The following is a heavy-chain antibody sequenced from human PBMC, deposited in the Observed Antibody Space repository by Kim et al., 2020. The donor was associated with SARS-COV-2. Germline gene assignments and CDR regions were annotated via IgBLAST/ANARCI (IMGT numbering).Heavy chain of an antibody. Sequence: ASVKVSCRTSGYSFSNYALSWVRQAPGQGLEWTAWINTYNYNTNYPQKLQGRVTMTIDTATSTAYLELRNLRYDDTAVYYCARDVGEIVGASDSWGQGTLVTVSS. D-gene: IGHD1-26*01. J-gene: IGHJ4*02. CDR3: ARDVGEIVGASDS. CDR2: INTYNYNT. V-gene: IGHV1-18*04. CDR1: GYSFSNYA.